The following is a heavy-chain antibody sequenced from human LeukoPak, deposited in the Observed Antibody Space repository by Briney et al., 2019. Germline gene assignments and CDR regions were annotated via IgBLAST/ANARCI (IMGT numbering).Heavy chain of an antibody. D-gene: IGHD1-26*01. J-gene: IGHJ4*02. CDR1: GDSVSSNSVA. CDR3: ARDRGSLRYYFDY. CDR2: TYYRSKWYN. V-gene: IGHV6-1*01. Sequence: SQTLSLTGAISGDSVSSNSVAWNWIRQCPSRGLEWLGSTYYRSKWYNDYALSVKSRITINPDTSKNQLSLQLNSVTPEDTAVYYCARDRGSLRYYFDYWGQGTLVTVSS.